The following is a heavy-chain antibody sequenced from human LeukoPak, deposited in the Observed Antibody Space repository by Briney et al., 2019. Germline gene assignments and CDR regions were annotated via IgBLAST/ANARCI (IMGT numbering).Heavy chain of an antibody. CDR3: ARSVILTGYYWFDP. V-gene: IGHV4-59*08. CDR2: IYDSGST. D-gene: IGHD3-9*01. Sequence: SETLSLTCTVSGGSISSYYWSWIRQSPGKGLEWIGQIYDSGSTKYNPSLKSRVTISVDTSKNQFSLKLSSVTAADTAVYYCARSVILTGYYWFDPWGQGTLVTVSS. CDR1: GGSISSYY. J-gene: IGHJ5*02.